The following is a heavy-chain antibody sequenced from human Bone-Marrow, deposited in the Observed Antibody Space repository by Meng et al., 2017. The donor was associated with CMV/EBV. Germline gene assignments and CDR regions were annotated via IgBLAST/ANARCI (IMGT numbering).Heavy chain of an antibody. CDR2: ISGSGGAT. CDR3: AKDVKGRSPDAFDI. Sequence: GESLKISCAASGFTFSAYAMNWVRQAPGKGLEWVSTISGSGGATYFADSVKGRFTISRDNSRSTLYLQMNSLRAEDTAVYYCAKDVKGRSPDAFDIWGQGTLVTVSS. CDR1: GFTFSAYA. J-gene: IGHJ3*02. V-gene: IGHV3-23*01.